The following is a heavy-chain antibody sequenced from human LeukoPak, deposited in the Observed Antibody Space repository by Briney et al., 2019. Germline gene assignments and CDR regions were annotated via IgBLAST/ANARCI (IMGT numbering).Heavy chain of an antibody. J-gene: IGHJ3*02. CDR1: GGSISSYY. Sequence: SETLSLTCTVSGGSISSYYWSWIRQPPGRGLEWIGYIYYSGSTNYNPSLKSRVTISVDTSKNQFSLKLSSVTAADTAVYYCARDRLGVVVAATPGAFDIWGQGTMVTVSS. CDR3: ARDRLGVVVAATPGAFDI. D-gene: IGHD2-15*01. V-gene: IGHV4-59*01. CDR2: IYYSGST.